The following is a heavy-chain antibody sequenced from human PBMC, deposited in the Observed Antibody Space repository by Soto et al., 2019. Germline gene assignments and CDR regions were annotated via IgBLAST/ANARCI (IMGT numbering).Heavy chain of an antibody. CDR1: GYTFNTYF. CDR2: ISPHNGNT. Sequence: HVQLVQSGGELKKPGASVKVSCNTSGYTFNTYFITWVRQAPGQGLEWMGWISPHNGNTNYAEKFQGRVTMTADTITKTAYMELRNLRIYDTAVYYCARDTGNSFDSWGQGTPVTVSS. J-gene: IGHJ4*02. V-gene: IGHV1-18*01. CDR3: ARDTGNSFDS.